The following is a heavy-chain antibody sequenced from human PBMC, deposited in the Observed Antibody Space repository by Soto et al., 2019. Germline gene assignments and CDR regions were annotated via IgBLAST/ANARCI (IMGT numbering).Heavy chain of an antibody. J-gene: IGHJ4*02. V-gene: IGHV3-33*01. Sequence: GGSLRLSCAASGFTFSSYGMHWVRQAPGKGLEWVAVIWYDGINKYYADSVKGRFTISRDNSKNTLYLQMNSLRVEDTAVYYCARDTEARGVKIRDYWGQGTLVTVSS. CDR1: GFTFSSYG. CDR3: ARDTEARGVKIRDY. CDR2: IWYDGINK. D-gene: IGHD3-10*01.